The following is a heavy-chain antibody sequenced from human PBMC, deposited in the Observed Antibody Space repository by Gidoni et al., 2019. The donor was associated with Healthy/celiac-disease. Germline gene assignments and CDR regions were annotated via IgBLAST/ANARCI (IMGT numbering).Heavy chain of an antibody. D-gene: IGHD2-21*02. J-gene: IGHJ4*02. CDR3: AKDKAYCGGDCYGAPGDY. V-gene: IGHV3-30*18. CDR2: ISYDGSNK. CDR1: GFTFSSYG. Sequence: QVQLVESGGGVVQPGRSLRLSCAASGFTFSSYGMHWVRQAPGKGLEWVAVISYDGSNKYYADSVKGRFTISRDNSKNTLYLQMNSLRAEDTAVYYCAKDKAYCGGDCYGAPGDYWGQGTLVTVSS.